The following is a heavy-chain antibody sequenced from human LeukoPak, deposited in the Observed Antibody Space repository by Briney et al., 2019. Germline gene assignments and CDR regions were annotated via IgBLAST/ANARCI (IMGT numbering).Heavy chain of an antibody. J-gene: IGHJ3*02. V-gene: IGHV4-59*12. Sequence: SETLSLTCTVSGGSISGYYWSWIRQPPGKGLEWIGYIYNSGNTNCNPSLKSRLTISVDTSKNQFSLKLSSVTAADTAVYYCARGGNAFDIWGQGTMVTVSS. CDR3: ARGGNAFDI. CDR1: GGSISGYY. CDR2: IYNSGNT. D-gene: IGHD1-26*01.